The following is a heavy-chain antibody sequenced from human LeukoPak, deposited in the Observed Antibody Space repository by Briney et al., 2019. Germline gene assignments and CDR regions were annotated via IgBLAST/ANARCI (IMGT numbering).Heavy chain of an antibody. J-gene: IGHJ6*02. D-gene: IGHD2-2*01. CDR2: IYYSGST. V-gene: IGHV4-39*01. CDR3: ARGGDIVVVPAALQYYYYYYGMDV. CDR1: GGSISSSSYY. Sequence: PSETLSLTCTVSGGSISSSSYYWGWIRQPPGKGLEWIGSIYYSGSTYYNPSLKSRVTISVDTSKNQFSLKLSSVTAADTAVYYCARGGDIVVVPAALQYYYYYYGMDVWGQGTTVTVSS.